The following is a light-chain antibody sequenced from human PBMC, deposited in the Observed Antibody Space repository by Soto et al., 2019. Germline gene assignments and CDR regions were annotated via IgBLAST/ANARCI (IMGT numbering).Light chain of an antibody. J-gene: IGKJ3*01. V-gene: IGKV2-28*01. CDR3: MQALQTAPFT. CDR1: QSLLDGNGYNY. Sequence: DIVMTQSPLSLPVTPGEPASISCRSSQSLLDGNGYNYLDWYLQKPGQSPQLLIYLGSTRASGVPDRFSGSGSGTDFTLKISRVEADDVGVYYCMQALQTAPFTFCPGTKVDIK. CDR2: LGS.